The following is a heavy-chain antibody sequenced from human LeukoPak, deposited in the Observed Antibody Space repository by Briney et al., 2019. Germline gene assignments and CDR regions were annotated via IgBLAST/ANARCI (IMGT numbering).Heavy chain of an antibody. CDR1: GFTFSSYW. Sequence: GGSLRLSCAASGFTFSSYWMSWVHQAPGKGLEWVANIKQDGSEKYYVDSVKGRFTISRDNAKNSLYLQMNSLRAEDTAVYYCARGAYSSGYYIDYWGQGTLVTVSS. CDR3: ARGAYSSGYYIDY. D-gene: IGHD3-22*01. V-gene: IGHV3-7*01. CDR2: IKQDGSEK. J-gene: IGHJ4*02.